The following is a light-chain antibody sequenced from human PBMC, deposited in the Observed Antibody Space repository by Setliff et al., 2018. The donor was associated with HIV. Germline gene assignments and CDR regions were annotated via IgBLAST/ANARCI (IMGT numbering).Light chain of an antibody. J-gene: IGLJ3*02. CDR3: CSYTDTHIWV. CDR2: DVN. CDR1: GDDVGGYNF. V-gene: IGLV2-11*01. Sequence: QSVLTQPRSVSGSPGQSVTISCTGTGDDVGGYNFVSWYQQHPGKAPKLLIYDVNKWPSGVPDRFSGSKSGNTASLTISGLQADDEADHYCCSYTDTHIWVFGGGTKVTV.